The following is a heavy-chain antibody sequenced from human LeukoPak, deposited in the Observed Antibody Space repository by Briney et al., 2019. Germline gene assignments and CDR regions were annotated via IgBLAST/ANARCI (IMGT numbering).Heavy chain of an antibody. CDR2: IRSDGSST. D-gene: IGHD3-10*01. CDR3: AGVLGVRDLAYFDY. CDR1: GFTFNTYW. Sequence: GGSLRLSCAASGFTFNTYWMHWVRQAPGKGLVWVSRIRSDGSSTSYADSVRGRFAISRDNAKNTLYLQMNSLRAEDTAVYYCAGVLGVRDLAYFDYWGHGTLVTVSS. V-gene: IGHV3-74*01. J-gene: IGHJ4*01.